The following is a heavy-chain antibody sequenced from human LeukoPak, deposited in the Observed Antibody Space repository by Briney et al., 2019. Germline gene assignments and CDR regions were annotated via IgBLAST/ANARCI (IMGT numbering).Heavy chain of an antibody. CDR3: ARDKRPIPTTVTTRIDY. CDR1: GGTFSSYA. V-gene: IGHV1-69*04. D-gene: IGHD4-17*01. Sequence: GSSVKVSCKASGGTFSSYAISWVRQAPGQGLEWMGRIIPILGIANYAQRFQGRVTITADKSTSTAYMELSSLRSEDTAVYYCARDKRPIPTTVTTRIDYWGQGTLVTVSS. CDR2: IIPILGIA. J-gene: IGHJ4*02.